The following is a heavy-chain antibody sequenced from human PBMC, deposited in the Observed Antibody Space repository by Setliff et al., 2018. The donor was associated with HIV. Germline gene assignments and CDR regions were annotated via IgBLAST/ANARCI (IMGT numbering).Heavy chain of an antibody. CDR1: GGSISSGDYY. D-gene: IGHD2-21*02. CDR3: GRDLDGDFYFEY. Sequence: SETLSLTCTVSGGSISSGDYYWSWIRQPPGKGLEWIGYIYYSGSTYYNPSLKSRVTISVDTSQNQFSLRLTSVTAADTAVYYCGRDLDGDFYFEYWGQGALVTVSS. V-gene: IGHV4-30-4*08. CDR2: IYYSGST. J-gene: IGHJ4*02.